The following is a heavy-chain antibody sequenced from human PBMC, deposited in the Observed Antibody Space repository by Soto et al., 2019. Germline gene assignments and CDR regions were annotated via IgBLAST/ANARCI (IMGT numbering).Heavy chain of an antibody. CDR1: GGSISSYY. V-gene: IGHV4-59*01. CDR3: ARARGGSLFDY. J-gene: IGHJ4*02. D-gene: IGHD5-12*01. CDR2: IYYSGST. Sequence: SETLSLTCTVSGGSISSYYWSWIRQPPGKGLEWIGYIYYSGSTNYNPSLKSRVTISVDTSKNQFSLKLSSVTAADTAVYYCARARGGSLFDYWGQGTLVTVSS.